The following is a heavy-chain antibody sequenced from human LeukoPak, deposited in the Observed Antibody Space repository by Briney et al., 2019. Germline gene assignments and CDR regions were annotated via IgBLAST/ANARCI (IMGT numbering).Heavy chain of an antibody. D-gene: IGHD3-10*01. CDR3: ARGSVGELRYYYYYMDV. CDR2: IYFSGNP. V-gene: IGHV4-39*07. Sequence: SETLSLTCTVSGGPISSSSYYWGRIRQPPGKGLEWIGSIYFSGNPYYNPSLKRRLTISVDTSRNQFSLKLGSVTAADTAVYYCARGSVGELRYYYYYMDVWGKGTTVTISS. CDR1: GGPISSSSYY. J-gene: IGHJ6*03.